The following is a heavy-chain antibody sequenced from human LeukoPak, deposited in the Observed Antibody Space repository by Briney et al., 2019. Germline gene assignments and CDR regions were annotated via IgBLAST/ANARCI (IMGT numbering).Heavy chain of an antibody. CDR3: ARDEGNYYGTAFDF. Sequence: SETLSLTCTVSGASISNDYWNWIRQSPEKGLEWIGYVSSRGATNYNPSLRSRVTISGDTSKNQFSLRLTSVSAADTAMYFCARDEGNYYGTAFDFWGQGILVTVSS. CDR1: GASISNDY. J-gene: IGHJ4*02. D-gene: IGHD3-10*01. V-gene: IGHV4-59*01. CDR2: VSSRGAT.